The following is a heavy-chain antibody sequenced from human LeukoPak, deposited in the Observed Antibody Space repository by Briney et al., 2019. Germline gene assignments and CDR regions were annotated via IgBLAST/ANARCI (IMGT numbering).Heavy chain of an antibody. J-gene: IGHJ6*02. CDR3: ARGPLYQGMDV. Sequence: GGSLRLSCAASGFTFSNYGMHWVRQAPGKGLEWVALIWYDGSKKYDADSVKGRFTISRDNSKNTLYLQMNSLRAEDTAVYYCARGPLYQGMDVWGQGTTVTVSS. CDR2: IWYDGSKK. CDR1: GFTFSNYG. V-gene: IGHV3-33*01.